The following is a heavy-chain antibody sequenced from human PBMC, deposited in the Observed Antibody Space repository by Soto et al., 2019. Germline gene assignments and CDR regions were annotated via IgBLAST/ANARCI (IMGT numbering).Heavy chain of an antibody. CDR3: ARGDSSYCSGGSCYLEDY. Sequence: QVQLVQSGAEVKKPGSSVKVSCKASGGTFSSYTISWVRQAPGQGLEWMGRIIPILGIANYAQKFQGRVTITADKSTSTAYMELSSLRSEDTAVYYCARGDSSYCSGGSCYLEDYWGQGTLVTVSS. D-gene: IGHD2-15*01. J-gene: IGHJ4*02. CDR1: GGTFSSYT. V-gene: IGHV1-69*02. CDR2: IIPILGIA.